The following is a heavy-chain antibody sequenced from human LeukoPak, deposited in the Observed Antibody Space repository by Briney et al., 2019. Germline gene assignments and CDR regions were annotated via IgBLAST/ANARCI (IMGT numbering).Heavy chain of an antibody. D-gene: IGHD3-3*01. CDR2: INRSGST. J-gene: IGHJ5*02. V-gene: IGHV4-34*01. Sequence: AETLSLTCAVYGGSFSGYYWSWVRQPPGKGLEWMGEINRSGSTNYNPSVKSGVTISVDTSSNQFSLKLSSVTAADTAVYYCARGLAGRTIGFDTWGQGTLVAVSS. CDR3: ARGLAGRTIGFDT. CDR1: GGSFSGYY.